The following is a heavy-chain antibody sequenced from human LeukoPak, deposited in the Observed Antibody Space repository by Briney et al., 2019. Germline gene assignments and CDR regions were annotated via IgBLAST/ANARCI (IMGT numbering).Heavy chain of an antibody. CDR1: GYTFTGYY. D-gene: IGHD3-22*01. CDR3: ARDQSRDLIVVEPDAFDI. CDR2: INPNSGGT. Sequence: EASVKVSCKASGYTFTGYYMHWVRQAPGQGLEWMGWINPNSGGTNYAQKFQGRVTMTRDTSISTAYMELSRLRSDDTAVYYCARDQSRDLIVVEPDAFDIWGQGTMVTVSS. J-gene: IGHJ3*02. V-gene: IGHV1-2*02.